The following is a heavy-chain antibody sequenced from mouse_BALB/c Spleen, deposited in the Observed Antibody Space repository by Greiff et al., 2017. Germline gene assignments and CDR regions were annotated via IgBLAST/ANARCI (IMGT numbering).Heavy chain of an antibody. J-gene: IGHJ4*01. CDR2: IDPANGNT. CDR3: ARRRWFESGMDY. Sequence: VQLKQSGAEPVKPVASVKLSCTSPGFNIKDTYIHWVKQRPEQGLEWIGRIDPANGNTKYDPKFQGKATITADTTSNTAYLQLSSLTSKDTAVYYCARRRWFESGMDYWGQGTPVTVSA. V-gene: IGHV14-3*02. D-gene: IGHD2-3*01. CDR1: GFNIKDTY.